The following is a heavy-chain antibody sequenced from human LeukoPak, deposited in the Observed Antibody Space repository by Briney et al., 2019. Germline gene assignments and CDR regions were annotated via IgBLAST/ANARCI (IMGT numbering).Heavy chain of an antibody. CDR1: GYTFTSYG. Sequence: ASVKVSCKASGYTFTSYGISWVRQAPGQGLEWMGWISAYNGNTNYAQKLQGRVTMTTDTSTSTAHLELRRRRSDGTAVYFCARDLLRMLDYWGQGTLVTVSP. J-gene: IGHJ4*02. V-gene: IGHV1-18*01. D-gene: IGHD2-15*01. CDR3: ARDLLRMLDY. CDR2: ISAYNGNT.